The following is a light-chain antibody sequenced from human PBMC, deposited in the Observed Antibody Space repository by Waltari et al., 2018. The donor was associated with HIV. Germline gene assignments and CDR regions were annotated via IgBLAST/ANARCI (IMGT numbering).Light chain of an antibody. V-gene: IGLV4-69*01. J-gene: IGLJ3*02. CDR2: LNSDGSH. CDR3: QTWGMGIVV. Sequence: QIILTQSPSASASPGASVKLTCTLSSEHSNFAIAWLQQQPEKGPRYLMKLNSDGSHTKGDGIPDRFSVSSSGAERSLSISSLHSDDEADYYWQTWGMGIVVFGGGTKLTVL. CDR1: SEHSNFA.